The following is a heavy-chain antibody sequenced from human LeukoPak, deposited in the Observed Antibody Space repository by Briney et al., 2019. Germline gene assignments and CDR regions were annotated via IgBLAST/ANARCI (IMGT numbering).Heavy chain of an antibody. D-gene: IGHD3-10*01. CDR1: GFTFSNFA. CDR3: AKDRGQIYYNYYMDV. Sequence: PGVSLRLSCAASGFTFSNFAMSWVRQPRGKALEWLSTLGGGGIDTYYADSVKGRFTISRDNSKNTLYLHMNSLRAEDTAVYYCAKDRGQIYYNYYMDVWGKGTTVTVSS. CDR2: LGGGGIDT. J-gene: IGHJ6*03. V-gene: IGHV3-23*01.